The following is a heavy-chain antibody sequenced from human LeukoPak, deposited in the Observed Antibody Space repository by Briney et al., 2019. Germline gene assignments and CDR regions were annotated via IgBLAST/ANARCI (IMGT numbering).Heavy chain of an antibody. D-gene: IGHD2-8*01. CDR3: ARGGKGVTLDY. J-gene: IGHJ4*02. CDR1: GASITSSGYY. CDR2: IFHSGST. Sequence: SETLSLTCTVSGASITSSGYYWGWIRQPPGKGLEWIGTIFHSGSTYYNPSPKSRVTISVDTSKNQFSLKLSSVTAADTAVYYCARGGKGVTLDYWGQGTLVTVSS. V-gene: IGHV4-39*07.